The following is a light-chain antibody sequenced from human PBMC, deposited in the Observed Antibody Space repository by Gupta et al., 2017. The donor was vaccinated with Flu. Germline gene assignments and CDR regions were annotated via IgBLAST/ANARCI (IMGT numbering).Light chain of an antibody. CDR3: QVRRASPPTWT. CDR2: DIF. CDR1: HSISHY. J-gene: IGKJ1*01. V-gene: IGKV3-11*01. Sequence: DIVLTQSPVTLSSSLGESVTLSCRASHSISHYLAWFQQKSNQAPRLLIYDIFNRASGVPDRFSGSGSGTDFTLTISRLEPEDSAVYYCQVRRASPPTWTFGHGTKVELK.